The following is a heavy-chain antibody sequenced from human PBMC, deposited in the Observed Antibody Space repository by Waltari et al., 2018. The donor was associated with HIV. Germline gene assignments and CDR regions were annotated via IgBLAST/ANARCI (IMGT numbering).Heavy chain of an antibody. J-gene: IGHJ6*02. Sequence: QVQLVESGGGVAQSGRSLRLSCAASGFTFSYYGMHWVRQAPGKGMEWVAIMWHDGSKEYYADSVKGRFTISRDNSRNILYLQMRNLIVEDTAVYYCARVMRFGEIFSSYGYYGMDVWGQGTTVSVPS. CDR1: GFTFSYYG. V-gene: IGHV3-33*01. CDR2: MWHDGSKE. CDR3: ARVMRFGEIFSSYGYYGMDV. D-gene: IGHD3-10*01.